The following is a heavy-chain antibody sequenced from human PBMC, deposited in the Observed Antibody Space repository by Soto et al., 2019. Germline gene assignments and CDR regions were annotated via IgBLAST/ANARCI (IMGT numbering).Heavy chain of an antibody. CDR3: ARDICLLGTFDY. CDR2: IYSGGST. Sequence: EVRLVESGGGLVKPGGSLRLSCAASGFTVSSTYMHWVRQAPGKGLEWVSLIYSGGSTYYADSVKGRLAISSDNYKNTLHLQMNSLRAEYTAVYYCARDICLLGTFDYWGQGTLVTVSS. CDR1: GFTVSSTY. D-gene: IGHD2-2*01. V-gene: IGHV3-66*01. J-gene: IGHJ4*01.